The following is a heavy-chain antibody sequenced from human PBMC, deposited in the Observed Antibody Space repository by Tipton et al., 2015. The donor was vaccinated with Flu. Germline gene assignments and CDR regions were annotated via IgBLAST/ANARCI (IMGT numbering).Heavy chain of an antibody. CDR3: ARDPGSRMFDP. V-gene: IGHV4-4*07. CDR1: GGSMSSYY. D-gene: IGHD6-13*01. Sequence: TLSLTCTASGGSMSSYYWSWIRQPAGKGLECIGRIYSSGTTNYNPSLKSRVTMSIDTSKNQFSLKVSSVTAADTAVYYCARDPGSRMFDPWGQGTLVTVSS. J-gene: IGHJ5*02. CDR2: IYSSGTT.